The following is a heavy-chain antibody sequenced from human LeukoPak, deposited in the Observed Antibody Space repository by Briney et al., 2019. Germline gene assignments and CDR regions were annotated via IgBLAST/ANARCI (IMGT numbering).Heavy chain of an antibody. J-gene: IGHJ3*02. Sequence: GGSLRLSCAASGFTFSSYAMHWVRQAPGKGLEWVAVISHDGSNKYYADSVKGRFTISRDNSKNTLYLQMNSLRAEDTAVYYCAREWEGCGGGSCYFGAFDIWGQGTMITVSS. CDR2: ISHDGSNK. CDR3: AREWEGCGGGSCYFGAFDI. CDR1: GFTFSSYA. D-gene: IGHD2-15*01. V-gene: IGHV3-30*04.